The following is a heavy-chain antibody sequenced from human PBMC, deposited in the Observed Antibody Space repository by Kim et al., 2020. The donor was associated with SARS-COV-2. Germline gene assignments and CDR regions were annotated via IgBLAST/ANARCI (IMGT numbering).Heavy chain of an antibody. CDR3: ARSDSSGDYEIDY. D-gene: IGHD3-22*01. Sequence: YNPALKSRVTRSVDTSKNQCSLKLSSVTAADTAVYYCARSDSSGDYEIDYWGQGTLVTVSS. V-gene: IGHV4-39*01. J-gene: IGHJ4*02.